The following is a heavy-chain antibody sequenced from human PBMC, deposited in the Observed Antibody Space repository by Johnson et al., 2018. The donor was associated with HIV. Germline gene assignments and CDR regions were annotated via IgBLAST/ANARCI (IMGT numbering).Heavy chain of an antibody. Sequence: VQLVESRGGLVQPGGSLILSCPASGFTFSSYDMHWVLQATVKGLERLSATGTAGDTYYPGSVKGRFTISRENAKNSLYLQMNSLRAGDTAVYYCARRADAFDIWGQGTMVTVSS. CDR2: TGTAGDT. CDR3: ARRADAFDI. CDR1: GFTFSSYD. V-gene: IGHV3-13*01. J-gene: IGHJ3*02.